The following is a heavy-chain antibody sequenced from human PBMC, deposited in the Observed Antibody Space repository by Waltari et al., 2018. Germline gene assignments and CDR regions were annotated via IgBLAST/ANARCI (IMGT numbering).Heavy chain of an antibody. V-gene: IGHV1-8*03. CDR2: MNPNSGNT. J-gene: IGHJ5*02. D-gene: IGHD1-7*01. Sequence: QVQLVQSGAEVKKPGASVKVSCKASGYTFTSYDINWVRQATGQGLEWMGWMNPNSGNTGYAKKFQGRVTITRNTSISTAYMELRSLRSEETAVYYCARSRLLRTRGGFDPWGQGTLVTVSS. CDR1: GYTFTSYD. CDR3: ARSRLLRTRGGFDP.